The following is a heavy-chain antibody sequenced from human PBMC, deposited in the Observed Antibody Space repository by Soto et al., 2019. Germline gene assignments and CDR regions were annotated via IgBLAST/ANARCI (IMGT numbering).Heavy chain of an antibody. D-gene: IGHD6-19*01. CDR2: ISGSGGST. Sequence: GGSLRLSCAASGFTFSSYAMSWVRQAPGKGLEWVSAISGSGGSTYYADSVKGRFTISRDNSKNTLYLQMNSLRAEDTAVYYCAKGGVPSNKYSSGWYGRNWGQGTLVTVSS. CDR3: AKGGVPSNKYSSGWYGRN. J-gene: IGHJ4*02. CDR1: GFTFSSYA. V-gene: IGHV3-23*01.